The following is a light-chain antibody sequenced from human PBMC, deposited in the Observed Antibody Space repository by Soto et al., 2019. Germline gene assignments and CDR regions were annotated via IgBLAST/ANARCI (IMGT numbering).Light chain of an antibody. J-gene: IGLJ2*01. CDR2: GNN. CDR1: NSNIGAGYD. CDR3: QSYDNSLSGPVV. Sequence: QSVLTQPPSVSGAPGQKVTISCTGSNSNIGAGYDVHWYQQLPGTAPKLLIYGNNNRPSGVPDRFSGSKSGTSASLAITGLQAEDEADYYCQSYDNSLSGPVVFGGGTKVTVL. V-gene: IGLV1-40*01.